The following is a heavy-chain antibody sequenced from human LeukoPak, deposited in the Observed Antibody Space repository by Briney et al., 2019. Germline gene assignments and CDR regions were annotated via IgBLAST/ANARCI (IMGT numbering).Heavy chain of an antibody. V-gene: IGHV3-74*01. CDR2: ISSDGRST. D-gene: IGHD6-19*01. CDR3: ARISLSGWVNDH. CDR1: GFTFSSHW. Sequence: PGGSLRLSYAASGFTFSSHWMHWVRQAPGKGLVWVTRISSDGRSTSYADSVKGRFTISRDNAKNTLYLQMSSLRAEDTAMYYCARISLSGWVNDHWGQGTLVTVSS. J-gene: IGHJ4*02.